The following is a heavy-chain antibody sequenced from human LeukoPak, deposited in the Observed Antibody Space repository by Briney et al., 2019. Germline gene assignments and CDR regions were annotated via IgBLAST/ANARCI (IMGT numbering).Heavy chain of an antibody. CDR2: IIPILGIA. Sequence: ASVKVSCKASGGTFSSYAISWVRQAPGQGLEWMGRIIPILGIANYAQKFQGRVTITADKSTSTACMELSSLRSEDTAVYYCARPARAGYYFDYWGQGTLVTVSS. CDR3: ARPARAGYYFDY. V-gene: IGHV1-69*04. J-gene: IGHJ4*02. CDR1: GGTFSSYA.